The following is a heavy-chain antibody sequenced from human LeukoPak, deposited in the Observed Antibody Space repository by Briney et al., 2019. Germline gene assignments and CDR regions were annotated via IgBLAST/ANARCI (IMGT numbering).Heavy chain of an antibody. V-gene: IGHV3-74*01. CDR2: INSDGSST. CDR3: ARGFTIFAVVNDAFDI. Sequence: GGSLRLSCAASEFTFSSYWMHWVRRAPGKGLVWVSRINSDGSSTSYADSVKGRFTISRDNAKNTLYLQMNSLRAEDTAVYYCARGFTIFAVVNDAFDIWGQGTMVTVSS. J-gene: IGHJ3*02. D-gene: IGHD3-3*01. CDR1: EFTFSSYW.